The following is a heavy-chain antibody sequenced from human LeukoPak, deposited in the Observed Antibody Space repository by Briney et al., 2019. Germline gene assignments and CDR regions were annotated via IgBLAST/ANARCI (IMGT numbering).Heavy chain of an antibody. V-gene: IGHV3-21*01. CDR1: GFSFGNYT. Sequence: PGGSLRLACAASGFSFGNYTMSWVRQLPGRRLEWVSSISTDSSYKYFGVSVRGCFSISRDNAKKSLYLQLNSLRVDDTAVYYCVKEVDGQFVWGQGTQVTVSS. D-gene: IGHD5-24*01. CDR3: VKEVDGQFV. J-gene: IGHJ4*02. CDR2: ISTDSSYK.